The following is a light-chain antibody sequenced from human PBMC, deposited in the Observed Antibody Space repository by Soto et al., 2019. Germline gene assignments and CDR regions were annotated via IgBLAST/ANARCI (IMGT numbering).Light chain of an antibody. CDR1: QSVSSN. CDR2: GAS. V-gene: IGKV3D-15*01. J-gene: IGKJ1*01. CDR3: QQYNSYSST. Sequence: ETVMTQSPATLSVSPGEGATLSRRASQSVSSNLVWYQQKPGQAPRLLIYGASSRPTGIPDRFSGSGSGTEFTLTISSLQPDDFATYYCQQYNSYSSTFGQGTKVDIK.